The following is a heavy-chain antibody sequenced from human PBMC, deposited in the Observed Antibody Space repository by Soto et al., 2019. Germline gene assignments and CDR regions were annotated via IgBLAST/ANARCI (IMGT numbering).Heavy chain of an antibody. CDR3: ASSHAGAHITAAVH. CDR2: IYHSGST. D-gene: IGHD6-13*01. Sequence: QLQLQESGSGLVKPSQTLSLTCAVSGGSISSGGYSWSWIRQPPGKGLEWIGYIYHSGSTYYKPSRKSRVTISVDRSKNQFSLKLSSVTAADTAVYYCASSHAGAHITAAVHWCQGTLVTVSS. J-gene: IGHJ4*02. V-gene: IGHV4-30-2*01. CDR1: GGSISSGGYS.